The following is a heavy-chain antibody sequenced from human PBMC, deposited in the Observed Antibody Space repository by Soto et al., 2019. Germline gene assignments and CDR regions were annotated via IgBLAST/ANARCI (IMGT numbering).Heavy chain of an antibody. Sequence: GGSLRLSCVASGLTVSHNYMAWVRQAPEMGLEWVSILYTEGATYYADSVKGRFTISRDSSKNTLFLQMDSLRAEDTAVYYCVRPRPSGENYGMDVWGQGTTVTVSS. CDR1: GLTVSHNY. V-gene: IGHV3-53*01. D-gene: IGHD3-16*01. J-gene: IGHJ6*02. CDR3: VRPRPSGENYGMDV. CDR2: LYTEGAT.